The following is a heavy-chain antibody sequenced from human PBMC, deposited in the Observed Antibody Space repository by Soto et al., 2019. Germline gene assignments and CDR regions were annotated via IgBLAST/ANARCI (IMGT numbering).Heavy chain of an antibody. CDR3: ARDLGGWPDY. CDR1: GYTFTSYA. Sequence: QVQLVQSGAEVKKPGASVKVSCKASGYTFTSYAIHWVRQAPGQRLEWMGWINAGNGNTKYSHKFQDRVTITRDTSASTAYMELSRLRSEGTAVYYCARDLGGWPDYWGQGTLVTVSS. V-gene: IGHV1-3*01. CDR2: INAGNGNT. D-gene: IGHD6-19*01. J-gene: IGHJ4*02.